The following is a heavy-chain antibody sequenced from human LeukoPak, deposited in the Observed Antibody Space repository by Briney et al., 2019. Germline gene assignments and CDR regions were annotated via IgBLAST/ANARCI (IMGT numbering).Heavy chain of an antibody. CDR1: GGSISSGSYY. CDR2: IYTSGST. V-gene: IGHV4-61*02. D-gene: IGHD3-3*01. Sequence: TLSLTCTVSGGSISSGSYYWSWIRQPAGKGLEWIGRIYTSGSTNYNPSLKSRVTISVDTSKNQFSLKLSSVTAADTAVYYCASSSITIFGVVRGTWFDPWGQGTLVTVSS. J-gene: IGHJ5*02. CDR3: ASSSITIFGVVRGTWFDP.